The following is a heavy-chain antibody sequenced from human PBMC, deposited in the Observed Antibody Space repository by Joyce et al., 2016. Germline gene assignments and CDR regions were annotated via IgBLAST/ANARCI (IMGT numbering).Heavy chain of an antibody. V-gene: IGHV1-18*01. CDR1: GYIFINYG. D-gene: IGHD5/OR15-5a*01. CDR3: ARDVSSMNTPGF. J-gene: IGHJ4*02. Sequence: QVQLVQSGGEVQKPGASVKVSCKASGYIFINYGLTWGLQDPGKGLEWMGCSSPYNGQTYYAPRIQGRVTMTTDTSTSTAYMELRSLNSDDTAVYYCARDVSSMNTPGFWGQGTLVTVSS. CDR2: SSPYNGQT.